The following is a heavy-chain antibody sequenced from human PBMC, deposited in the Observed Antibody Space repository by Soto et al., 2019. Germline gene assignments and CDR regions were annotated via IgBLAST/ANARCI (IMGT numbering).Heavy chain of an antibody. CDR2: INHSGST. CDR3: ARVTRIAARPYIDY. J-gene: IGHJ4*02. Sequence: SETLSLTCAVYGGSFSGYYWSWIRQPPGKGLEWIGEINHSGSTNYNPSLKSRVTISVDTSKNQFSQKLSSVTAADTAVYYCARVTRIAARPYIDYWGQGTLVTAPQ. V-gene: IGHV4-34*01. CDR1: GGSFSGYY. D-gene: IGHD6-6*01.